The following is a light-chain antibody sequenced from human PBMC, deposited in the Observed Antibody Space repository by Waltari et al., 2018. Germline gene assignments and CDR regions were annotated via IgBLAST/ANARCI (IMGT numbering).Light chain of an antibody. CDR1: QSVSGGY. V-gene: IGKV3-20*01. CDR2: TTS. J-gene: IGKJ1*01. Sequence: EIVLTQSPGTLSLSPGERAILSCRASQSVSGGYVAWYQQKPGQAPRVLSYTTSARATGIPDRFSGSGSGTDFTLTISRLEPEDSAVYYCQTFGDSRTFGQGTKVEI. CDR3: QTFGDSRT.